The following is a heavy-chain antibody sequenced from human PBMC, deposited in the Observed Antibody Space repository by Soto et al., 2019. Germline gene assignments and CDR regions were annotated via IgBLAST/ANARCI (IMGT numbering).Heavy chain of an antibody. J-gene: IGHJ4*02. D-gene: IGHD6-19*01. Sequence: QVQLVQSGAEVKKPGASVKVSCKASGYTFTSYGISWVRQAPGQGLEWMGWISAYNGNTNYAQKLQGRVTMATDTSTSTAYMELRSLRSDDTAVYYCARGGDIAVAGTPNWTFDYWGQGTLVTVSS. V-gene: IGHV1-18*01. CDR1: GYTFTSYG. CDR2: ISAYNGNT. CDR3: ARGGDIAVAGTPNWTFDY.